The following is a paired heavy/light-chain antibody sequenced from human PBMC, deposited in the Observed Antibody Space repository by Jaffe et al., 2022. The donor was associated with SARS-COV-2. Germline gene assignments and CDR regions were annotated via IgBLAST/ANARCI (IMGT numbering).Light chain of an antibody. CDR1: QSLLHINGKTY. CDR2: LAS. V-gene: IGKV2-28*01. J-gene: IGKJ2*01. Sequence: DIVVTQSPLSLPVTPGEPASIFCRSSQSLLHINGKTYLDWYLQKPGQSPQLLIYLASNRASGVPDRFSGSGSGTDFTLQISRVEAEDVGVYYCMQALQTPYTFGQGTNLEIK. CDR3: MQALQTPYT.
Heavy chain of an antibody. Sequence: QVQLQESGPRLVKPSGTLSLTCAVSGDSISSGNWLSWVRQPPGKGLEWIGEIYDDGNTNYNPSLKSRVTILVDKSKNQFSLKLSSVTAADTAVYYCAKSTIYGYFRGVDVWGQGTAVTVSS. J-gene: IGHJ6*02. D-gene: IGHD3-3*01. V-gene: IGHV4-4*02. CDR2: IYDDGNT. CDR3: AKSTIYGYFRGVDV. CDR1: GDSISSGNW.